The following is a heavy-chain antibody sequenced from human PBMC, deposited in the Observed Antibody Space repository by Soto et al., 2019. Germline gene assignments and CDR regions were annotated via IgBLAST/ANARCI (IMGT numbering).Heavy chain of an antibody. CDR2: ISGTGTIS. J-gene: IGHJ4*02. V-gene: IGHV3-23*01. CDR3: AKMAWLGDPPGGDF. D-gene: IGHD3-10*01. CDR1: GSTFSNSV. Sequence: EVQLLESGGGFIQPGGSLGLSCAASGSTFSNSVMAWVRQAPGKGLEWVSAISGTGTISFYGDSVKGRFTVSRDNSKDTLYLHMGSLRADDTALYYCAKMAWLGDPPGGDFWGQGTLVTVSS.